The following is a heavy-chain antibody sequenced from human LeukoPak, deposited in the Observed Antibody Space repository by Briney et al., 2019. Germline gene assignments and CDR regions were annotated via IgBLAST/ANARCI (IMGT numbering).Heavy chain of an antibody. D-gene: IGHD1-26*01. J-gene: IGHJ4*02. Sequence: GGSLRLSCVASRFTFSIASVTWVRQAPGKGLEWVANIDKHGNGKYYVDSVKGRFAISRDYASNSVFLQMDSLRAEDTSVYYCARDAGWGYYDLWGQGTPVTVSS. CDR1: RFTFSIAS. V-gene: IGHV3-7*01. CDR2: IDKHGNGK. CDR3: ARDAGWGYYDL.